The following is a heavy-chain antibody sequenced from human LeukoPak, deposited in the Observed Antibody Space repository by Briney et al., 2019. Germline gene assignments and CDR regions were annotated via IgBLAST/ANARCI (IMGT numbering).Heavy chain of an antibody. Sequence: SETLSLTCTVSGGSISSYYWSWIRQPPGKGLEGMGYIYYSGSTNYNPSLKSRVTISVDTSKNQFSLKLSSVTAADTAVYYCARDSIVGATLVAFDIWGQGTMVTVSS. V-gene: IGHV4-59*01. CDR2: IYYSGST. D-gene: IGHD1-26*01. CDR3: ARDSIVGATLVAFDI. J-gene: IGHJ3*02. CDR1: GGSISSYY.